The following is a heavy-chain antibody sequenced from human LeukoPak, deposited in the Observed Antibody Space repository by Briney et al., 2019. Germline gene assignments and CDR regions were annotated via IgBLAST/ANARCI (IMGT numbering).Heavy chain of an antibody. CDR1: GFPFSNAW. J-gene: IGHJ4*02. CDR2: IKSKTDGGTT. D-gene: IGHD6-19*01. CDR3: ATDRSVAGTAFDY. V-gene: IGHV3-15*01. Sequence: GGSLRLSCAASGFPFSNAWMSWVRQPPGKGLEWVCLIKSKTDGGTTDYAGPVTGRFTISRDDSKNTLFLQMNSLKIEDTAVYFCATDRSVAGTAFDYWGQGTVVTVSS.